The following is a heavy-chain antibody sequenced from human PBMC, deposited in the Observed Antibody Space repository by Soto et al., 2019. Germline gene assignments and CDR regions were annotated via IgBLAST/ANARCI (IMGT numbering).Heavy chain of an antibody. CDR1: GYTFTSYA. Sequence: GASVKVSCKASGYTFTSYAMHWVRQAHGQRLEWMGWINAGNGNTKYSQKFQGRVTITRDTSASTAYMELSSLRSEDTAVYYCARDPVRLSGDGRPPPYYYYYGMDVWGQGTTVTVSS. J-gene: IGHJ6*02. D-gene: IGHD3-3*01. CDR3: ARDPVRLSGDGRPPPYYYYYGMDV. V-gene: IGHV1-3*01. CDR2: INAGNGNT.